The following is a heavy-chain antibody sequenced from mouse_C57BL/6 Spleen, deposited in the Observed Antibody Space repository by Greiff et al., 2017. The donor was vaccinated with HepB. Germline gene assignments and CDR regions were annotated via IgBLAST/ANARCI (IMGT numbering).Heavy chain of an antibody. CDR2: ISSGSSTI. CDR1: GFTFSDYG. V-gene: IGHV5-17*01. CDR3: ARDSPYYYAMDY. J-gene: IGHJ4*01. D-gene: IGHD2-12*01. Sequence: EVHLVESGGGLVKPGGSLKLSCAASGFTFSDYGMHWVRQAPEKGLEWVAYISSGSSTIYYADTVKGRFTISRDNAKNTLFLQMTSLRSEDTAMYYCARDSPYYYAMDYWGQGTSVTVSS.